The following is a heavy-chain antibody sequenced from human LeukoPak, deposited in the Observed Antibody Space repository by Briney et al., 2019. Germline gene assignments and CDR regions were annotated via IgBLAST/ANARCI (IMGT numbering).Heavy chain of an antibody. V-gene: IGHV3-23*01. J-gene: IGHJ4*02. CDR2: ISGSGGST. CDR3: AKEGGSSWYYFDF. Sequence: GGSLRLSCAASGFAFNNYDMNWARQAPGKGLEWVSDISGSGGSTYYAVSVKGRFTISRDNSKNTLYLQMNSLRAEDTAVYYCAKEGGSSWYYFDFWGQGTLVTVSS. CDR1: GFAFNNYD. D-gene: IGHD6-13*01.